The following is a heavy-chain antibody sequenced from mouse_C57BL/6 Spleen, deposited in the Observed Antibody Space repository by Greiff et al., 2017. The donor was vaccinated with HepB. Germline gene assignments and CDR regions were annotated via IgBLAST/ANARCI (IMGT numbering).Heavy chain of an antibody. CDR3: VTEVTGTFDY. D-gene: IGHD4-1*01. J-gene: IGHJ2*01. CDR1: GFTFNTYS. CDR2: IRSKSSNYAT. Sequence: EVMLVESGGGLVQPKGSLKLSCAASGFTFNTYSMHWVRQTPGKGLEWVARIRSKSSNYATYYADSVKDRFTISRDDSQSMLYLQMNNLKTEDTAMYYCVTEVTGTFDYWGQGTTLTVSS. V-gene: IGHV10-3*01.